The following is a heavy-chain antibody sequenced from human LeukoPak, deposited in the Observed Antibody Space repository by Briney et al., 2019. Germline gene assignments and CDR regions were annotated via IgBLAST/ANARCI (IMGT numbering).Heavy chain of an antibody. D-gene: IGHD3-10*01. CDR2: IYSGGST. CDR1: GFTVSSNY. J-gene: IGHJ4*02. Sequence: PGGSLRLSCAASGFTVSSNYMSWVRQAPGKGLEWVSVIYSGGSTYYADSVKGRFTISRDNSKNTLYLQMNSLRAEDTAVYYCFARITMVRGVIITDYWGQGTLVTVSS. V-gene: IGHV3-66*01. CDR3: FARITMVRGVIITDY.